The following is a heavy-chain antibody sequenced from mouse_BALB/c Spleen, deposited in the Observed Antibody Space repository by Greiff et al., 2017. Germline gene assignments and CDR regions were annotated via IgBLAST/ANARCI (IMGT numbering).Heavy chain of an antibody. V-gene: IGHV1-69*02. J-gene: IGHJ1*01. CDR2: IYPSDSYT. CDR3: TSITTWGYFDV. Sequence: VQLQQPGAELVRPGASVKLSCKASGYTFTSYWINWVKQRPGQGLEWIGNIYPSDSYTNYNQKFKDKATLTVDKSSSTAYMQLSSPTSEDSAVYYCTSITTWGYFDVWGAGTTVTVSS. CDR1: GYTFTSYW. D-gene: IGHD1-1*01.